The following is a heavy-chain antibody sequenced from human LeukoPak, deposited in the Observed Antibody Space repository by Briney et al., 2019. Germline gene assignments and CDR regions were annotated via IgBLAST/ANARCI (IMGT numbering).Heavy chain of an antibody. V-gene: IGHV1-69*05. CDR1: GGTFSSYA. CDR3: ARDSGWYDYYYYMDV. Sequence: SVKVSCKASGGTFSSYAISWVRQAPGQGLEWMGRIIPIFGTANYAQKFQGRVTITTDESTSTAYLELSSLRSEDTAVYYCARDSGWYDYYYYMDVWGKGTTVTVSS. J-gene: IGHJ6*03. D-gene: IGHD6-19*01. CDR2: IIPIFGTA.